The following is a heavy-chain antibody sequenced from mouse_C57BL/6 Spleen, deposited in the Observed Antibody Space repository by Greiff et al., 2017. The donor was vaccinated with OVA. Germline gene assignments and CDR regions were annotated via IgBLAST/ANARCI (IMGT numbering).Heavy chain of an antibody. D-gene: IGHD4-1*01. J-gene: IGHJ2*01. Sequence: VQLQQSGAELVKPGASVKLSCTASGFNIKDYYMHWVKQRTEQGLEWIGRIDPAAGETKYAPKFQGKATLTADTSSNTAYLQLSSLTSEDTAVYYCARYWPYFDDWGKGTTLTVSS. CDR3: ARYWPYFDD. CDR1: GFNIKDYY. CDR2: IDPAAGET. V-gene: IGHV14-2*01.